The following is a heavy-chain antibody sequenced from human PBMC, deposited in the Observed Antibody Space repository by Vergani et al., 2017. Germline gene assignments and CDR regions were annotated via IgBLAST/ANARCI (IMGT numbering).Heavy chain of an antibody. CDR2: ISGSGGST. V-gene: IGHV3-23*01. Sequence: EVQLLESGGGLVQPGGSLRLSCAASGFTFSSYAMSWVRQAPGKGLEWVSAISGSGGSTYYADSVKGRFTISRDNSKNTLYLQMNSLRAEDTAVYYCAKSNFPYYYGSGSYYNLDYWGQGTLVTVSS. CDR3: AKSNFPYYYGSGSYYNLDY. J-gene: IGHJ4*02. D-gene: IGHD3-10*01. CDR1: GFTFSSYA.